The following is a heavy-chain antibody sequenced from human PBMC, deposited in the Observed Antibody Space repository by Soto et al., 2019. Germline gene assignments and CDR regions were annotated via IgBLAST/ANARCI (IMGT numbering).Heavy chain of an antibody. D-gene: IGHD3-22*01. CDR2: ISGSGGST. Sequence: GGSLSLSCAASGFTFSSYAMSWVRQAPGKGLEWVSAISGSGGSTYYADSVKGRFTISRDNSKNTLYLQMTNLRSDDTAIYYCAREQHYDNSGYFRTYLDSWGQGTLVTVSS. CDR3: AREQHYDNSGYFRTYLDS. V-gene: IGHV3-23*01. J-gene: IGHJ4*02. CDR1: GFTFSSYA.